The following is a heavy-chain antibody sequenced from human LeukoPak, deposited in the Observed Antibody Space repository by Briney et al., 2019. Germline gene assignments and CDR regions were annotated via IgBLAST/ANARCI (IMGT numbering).Heavy chain of an antibody. CDR1: GFTFRGYW. V-gene: IGHV3-74*01. J-gene: IGHJ6*02. Sequence: QSGGSLRLSCAASGFTFRGYWMHWVRQVPGKGLVWVSHINNMGTATTYADSVKGRFTISRDNTQNTLYLQMNSLRAEDTAVYYCTRAARDYTFGTPFSFYSSLDVWGQGTTVSVSS. CDR3: TRAARDYTFGTPFSFYSSLDV. CDR2: INNMGTAT. D-gene: IGHD4-11*01.